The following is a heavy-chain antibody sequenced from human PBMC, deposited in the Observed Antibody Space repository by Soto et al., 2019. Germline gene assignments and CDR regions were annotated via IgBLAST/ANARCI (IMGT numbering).Heavy chain of an antibody. CDR1: GGSFTGYW. CDR2: IYPGDSDT. D-gene: IGHD2-15*01. V-gene: IGHV5-51*01. Sequence: GEPMRICCKGSGGSFTGYWIGWMSQMPGKGLEWMGIIYPGDSDTRYSPSFQGQVTISADKYISTAYLQWSSLKASDTAMYYCARVQYCSGGSCYLWDLDYWGQGTLVTVSS. J-gene: IGHJ4*02. CDR3: ARVQYCSGGSCYLWDLDY.